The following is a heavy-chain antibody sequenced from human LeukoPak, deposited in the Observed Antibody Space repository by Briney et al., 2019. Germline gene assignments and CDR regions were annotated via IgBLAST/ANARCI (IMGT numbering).Heavy chain of an antibody. J-gene: IGHJ4*02. D-gene: IGHD6-19*01. CDR1: GFTFSSYS. CDR2: ISSSSSYI. CDR3: ARDYSSGWEFGY. Sequence: GGSLRLSCAASGFTFSSYSMNWVRQAPGKGLEWVSSISSSSSYIYYADSVKGRFTISRDNAKNSLYLQMNSLRAEDTAVYYCARDYSSGWEFGYWGQGTLVTVSS. V-gene: IGHV3-21*01.